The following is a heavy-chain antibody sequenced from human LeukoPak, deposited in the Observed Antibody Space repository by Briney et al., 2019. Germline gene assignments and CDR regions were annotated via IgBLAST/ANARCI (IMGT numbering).Heavy chain of an antibody. D-gene: IGHD2-8*01. V-gene: IGHV3-23*01. CDR3: AKGSSNGRPYYFDY. CDR2: ITNSGDYT. CDR1: GFTFSSYA. J-gene: IGHJ4*02. Sequence: GRSLRLSCAASGFTFSSYAMHWVRQAPGKGLEWVSAITNSGDYTYYADSVKGRFTISRDNSKNTLYLQMHSLRAEDTAVYYCAKGSSNGRPYYFDYWGQGTLVTVSS.